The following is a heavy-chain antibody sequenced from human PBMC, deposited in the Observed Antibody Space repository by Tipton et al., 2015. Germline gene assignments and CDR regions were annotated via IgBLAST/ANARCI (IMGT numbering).Heavy chain of an antibody. V-gene: IGHV4-39*07. J-gene: IGHJ4*02. CDR2: ISHSGNT. D-gene: IGHD3-9*01. CDR3: ACQDYDILTRDYQTVDY. Sequence: LRLSCTVSGGSVNSANYYWSWIRQPPGKGLEWIGSISHSGNTYYNPSLKSRVTISVDTSKNQFSLRVRSVTAADTAVYYCACQDYDILTRDYQTVDYWGQGTLVTVSS. CDR1: GGSVNSANYY.